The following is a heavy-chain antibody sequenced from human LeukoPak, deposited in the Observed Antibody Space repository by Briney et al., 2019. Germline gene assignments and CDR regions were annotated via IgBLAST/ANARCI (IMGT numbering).Heavy chain of an antibody. J-gene: IGHJ4*02. V-gene: IGHV3-23*01. CDR3: AKVRYSSRWYDIDY. Sequence: GGSLRLSCAASGFTFSSYAMSWVRQAPGKGLEWVSAISGSGGSTYYADSVKGRCTISRDNSKNTLYLQMNSLRAEDTAVYYCAKVRYSSRWYDIDYWGQGTLATVSS. D-gene: IGHD6-13*01. CDR1: GFTFSSYA. CDR2: ISGSGGST.